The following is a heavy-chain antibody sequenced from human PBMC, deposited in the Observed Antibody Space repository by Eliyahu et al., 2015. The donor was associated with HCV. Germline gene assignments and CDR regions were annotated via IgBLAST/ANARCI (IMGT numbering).Heavy chain of an antibody. J-gene: IGHJ4*02. V-gene: IGHV3-74*01. D-gene: IGHD3-16*01. Sequence: EEQLVESGGGSVQPGGSLRLSCTASGFTFSSDWMHWVRQAPGKGLVWVSRINTYGSTTNYADSVKGRFTISRDNARNTLYLQMKSLRADDTAIYYCARDVGGDRDFWGQGTLVTVSS. CDR3: ARDVGGDRDF. CDR1: GFTFSSDW. CDR2: INTYGSTT.